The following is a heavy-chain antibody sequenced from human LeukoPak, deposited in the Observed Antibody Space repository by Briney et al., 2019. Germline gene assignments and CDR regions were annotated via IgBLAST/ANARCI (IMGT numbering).Heavy chain of an antibody. J-gene: IGHJ5*02. CDR2: ISGSGGST. V-gene: IGHV3-23*01. Sequence: GGSLRLSCAASGFTFTNYAMCWIRQAPGKGLEWVSGISGSGGSTYHTDSVKGRFTISRDNSKNTLYLQMNSLRAEDTAVYYCAKDSYYDSSGYYVAWGQGTLVTVSS. CDR3: AKDSYYDSSGYYVA. CDR1: GFTFTNYA. D-gene: IGHD3-22*01.